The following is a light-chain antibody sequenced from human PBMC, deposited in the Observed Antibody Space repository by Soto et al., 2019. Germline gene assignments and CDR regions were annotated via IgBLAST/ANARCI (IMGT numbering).Light chain of an antibody. V-gene: IGKV3-20*01. CDR2: GVS. CDR3: QQYTDSRT. CDR1: QSISSSY. J-gene: IGKJ1*01. Sequence: EIVLTQSPATLSLSPGERATLSCRASQSISSSYFAWYQQKPGQAPRLLVYGVSSRATDVPDRFSGSGSGTDFTLTISRLEPEDFAVYYCQQYTDSRTFGQGTKVDI.